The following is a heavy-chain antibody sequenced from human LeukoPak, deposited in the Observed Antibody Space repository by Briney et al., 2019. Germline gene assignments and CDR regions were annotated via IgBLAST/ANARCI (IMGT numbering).Heavy chain of an antibody. Sequence: SETLSLTCTVSDDSITMYYWTWLRQPQGKGLEWIGYVDHTGSTNFNPSLNGRVSISRDTSKNLFSLRLRSVTAADTAVYFCARGRVSSSTWYSTYYYYFYMDVWGKGTTVTVSS. V-gene: IGHV4-59*01. CDR2: VDHTGST. D-gene: IGHD1-1*01. CDR3: ARGRVSSSTWYSTYYYYFYMDV. J-gene: IGHJ6*03. CDR1: DDSITMYY.